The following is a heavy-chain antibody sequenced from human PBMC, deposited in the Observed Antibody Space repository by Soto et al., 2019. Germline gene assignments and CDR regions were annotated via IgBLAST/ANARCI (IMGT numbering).Heavy chain of an antibody. D-gene: IGHD1-26*01. V-gene: IGHV3-30*03. J-gene: IGHJ6*02. CDR2: ISYDGSNK. Sequence: GGSLRLSCAASGFTFSSYGMHWVRQAPGKGLEWVAVISYDGSNKYYADSVKGRFTISRDNSKNTLYLQMNSLRAEDTAVYYCAGVGATSNYYYYYGMDVWGQGTTVTVSS. CDR3: AGVGATSNYYYYYGMDV. CDR1: GFTFSSYG.